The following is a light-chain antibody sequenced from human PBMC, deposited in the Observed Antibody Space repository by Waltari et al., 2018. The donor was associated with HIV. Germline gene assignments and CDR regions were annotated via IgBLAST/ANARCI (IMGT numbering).Light chain of an antibody. Sequence: QSALTQSASVSGSPGQSITISCTGTSSAVGSYNLVSWYQQHPGKAPKVMIYEVSKRPSGVSNRFSGSKSGNTASLTISGLQAEDEADYYCCSYAGSSTFWVFGGGTKLTVL. J-gene: IGLJ3*02. V-gene: IGLV2-23*02. CDR3: CSYAGSSTFWV. CDR2: EVS. CDR1: SSAVGSYNL.